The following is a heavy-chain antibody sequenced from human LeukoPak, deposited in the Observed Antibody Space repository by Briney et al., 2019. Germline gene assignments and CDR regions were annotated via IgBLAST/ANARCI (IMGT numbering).Heavy chain of an antibody. V-gene: IGHV4-59*01. J-gene: IGHJ4*02. CDR1: GGSISSYY. CDR2: IYYSGST. Sequence: SETLSLTCTVSGGSISSYYWSWIRQPPGKGLEWIGYIYYSGSTNYNPSLTSRVTISVDTSKNQFSLKLSSVTAADTAVYYCARSQRRTTEFNYWGQGTLVTVSS. D-gene: IGHD2/OR15-2a*01. CDR3: ARSQRRTTEFNY.